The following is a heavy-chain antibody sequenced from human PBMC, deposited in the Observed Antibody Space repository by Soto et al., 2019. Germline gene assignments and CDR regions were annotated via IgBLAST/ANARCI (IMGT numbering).Heavy chain of an antibody. D-gene: IGHD1-26*01. V-gene: IGHV3-74*01. Sequence: RRLSCTASGFTFNNKWMHWVRQAPGKGLVWLSRIDGAAATTNYADSVKGRFTISRDNAKNIVFLHVNGLTDEDTAVYYCARGGAMGVDYWGQGTLVTVSS. CDR2: IDGAAATT. CDR3: ARGGAMGVDY. J-gene: IGHJ4*02. CDR1: GFTFNNKW.